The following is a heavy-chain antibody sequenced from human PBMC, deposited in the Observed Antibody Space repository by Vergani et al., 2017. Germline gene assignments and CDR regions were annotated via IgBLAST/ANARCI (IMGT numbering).Heavy chain of an antibody. V-gene: IGHV1-69*13. Sequence: QVQLVQSGAEVKKPGSSVKVSCKASGGTFSSYAISWVRQAPGQGLEWMGRILPIFGTANYAQKFQGRVTITADESTSTAYMELSSLRSEDTAVYYCARDSVDTAMVKAKGPFDYWGQGTLVTVSS. J-gene: IGHJ4*02. CDR2: ILPIFGTA. CDR1: GGTFSSYA. D-gene: IGHD5-18*01. CDR3: ARDSVDTAMVKAKGPFDY.